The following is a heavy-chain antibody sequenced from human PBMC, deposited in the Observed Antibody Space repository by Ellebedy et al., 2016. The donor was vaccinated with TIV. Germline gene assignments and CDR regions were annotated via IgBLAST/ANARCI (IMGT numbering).Heavy chain of an antibody. CDR1: GGSFSGYY. CDR2: INHSGST. CDR3: ARGLAVAGTSYYGMDV. D-gene: IGHD6-19*01. Sequence: SETLSLXXAVYGGSFSGYYRSWIRQPPGKGLEWIGEINHSGSTNYNPSLKSRVTISVDTSKNQFSLKLSSVTAADTAVYYCARGLAVAGTSYYGMDVWGQGTTVTVSS. V-gene: IGHV4-34*01. J-gene: IGHJ6*02.